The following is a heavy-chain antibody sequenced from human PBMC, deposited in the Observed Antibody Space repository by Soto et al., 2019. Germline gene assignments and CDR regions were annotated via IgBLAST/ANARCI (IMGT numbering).Heavy chain of an antibody. CDR3: AKDIYSSSSGQDY. D-gene: IGHD6-6*01. V-gene: IGHV3-9*01. CDR2: ISWNGGNI. J-gene: IGHJ4*02. Sequence: EVQLVESGGGLVQPGRSLRLSCAASGFTFDDYAMHWVRQAPGKGLEWVSGISWNGGNIGYADSVKGRFTLSRDNAKNSLFLQMNSLRADDTALYFCAKDIYSSSSGQDYWGQGTPVTVSS. CDR1: GFTFDDYA.